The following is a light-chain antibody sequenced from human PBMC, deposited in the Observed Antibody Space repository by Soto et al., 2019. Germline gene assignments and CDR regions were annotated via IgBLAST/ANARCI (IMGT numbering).Light chain of an antibody. CDR2: DAS. V-gene: IGKV3-11*01. Sequence: TQSPATLSWSPGERATLSCRASQSVSSYLAWYQQKPGQAPRLLIYDASNRATGIPDRFSGSGSGTDFTLTISSLQSEDCAVYYCQQYKNWPWTFGQGTKVDIK. CDR3: QQYKNWPWT. CDR1: QSVSSY. J-gene: IGKJ1*01.